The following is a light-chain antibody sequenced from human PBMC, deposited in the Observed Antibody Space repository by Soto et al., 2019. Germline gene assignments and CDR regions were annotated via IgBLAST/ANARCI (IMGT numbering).Light chain of an antibody. CDR3: CSYSSSSTFYV. Sequence: SGRARPDSVSGAAGQSITISCTGTSSDVGGYYYVSWYQHHPGKAPKLIIYQVTSRPSGVSNRFSASKSGNTASLTISALQAADEALYYCCSYSSSSTFYVFGTGTKV. J-gene: IGLJ1*01. V-gene: IGLV2-14*01. CDR1: SSDVGGYYY. CDR2: QVT.